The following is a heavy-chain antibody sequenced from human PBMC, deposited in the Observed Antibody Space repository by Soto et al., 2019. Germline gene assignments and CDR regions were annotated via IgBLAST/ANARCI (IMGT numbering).Heavy chain of an antibody. J-gene: IGHJ5*02. CDR1: GYSISRGYY. CDR3: ARVPYHYARGTYRPRWFDP. Sequence: PSETLSLTCSVSGYSISRGYYWGWIRQPPGKGLQWIGTIYHDGTTYSNPSLNGRVTISVSTSQNRFSLTLRSVTAADTAVYYCARVPYHYARGTYRPRWFDPWGQGTLVAFSS. D-gene: IGHD3-16*02. CDR2: IYHDGTT. V-gene: IGHV4-38-2*02.